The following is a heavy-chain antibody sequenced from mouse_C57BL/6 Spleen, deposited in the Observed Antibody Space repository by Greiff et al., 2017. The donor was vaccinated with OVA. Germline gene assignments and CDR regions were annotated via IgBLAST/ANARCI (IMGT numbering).Heavy chain of an antibody. Sequence: VQLQQSGPELVKPGASVKISCKASGYAFSSSWMNWVKQRPGKGLEWIGRIYPGDGDTNYNGKFKGKATLTADKSSSTAYMQLSSLTSEDSAVYFCATEAAQAYYAMDYWGQGTSVTVSS. CDR2: IYPGDGDT. V-gene: IGHV1-82*01. D-gene: IGHD3-2*02. J-gene: IGHJ4*01. CDR3: ATEAAQAYYAMDY. CDR1: GYAFSSSW.